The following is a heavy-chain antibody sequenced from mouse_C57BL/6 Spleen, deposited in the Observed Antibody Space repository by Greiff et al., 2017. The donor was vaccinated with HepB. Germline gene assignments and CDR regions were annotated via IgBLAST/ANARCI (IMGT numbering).Heavy chain of an antibody. J-gene: IGHJ4*01. CDR3: ARSTHYYAMDY. CDR1: GYTFTSYT. CDR2: INPSSGYT. D-gene: IGHD6-1*01. Sequence: QVQLQQSGAELARPGASVKMSCKASGYTFTSYTMHSVKQRPGQGLEWIGYINPSSGYTKYNQKFKDKATLTADKSSSTAYMQLSSLTSEDSAVYYCARSTHYYAMDYWGQGTSVTVSS. V-gene: IGHV1-4*01.